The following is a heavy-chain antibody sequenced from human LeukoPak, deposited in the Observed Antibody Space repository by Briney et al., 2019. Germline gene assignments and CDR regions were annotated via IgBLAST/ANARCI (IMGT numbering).Heavy chain of an antibody. CDR2: SNHSGST. CDR3: ARGGGPKRWLQFMFYDY. V-gene: IGHV4-34*01. J-gene: IGHJ4*02. CDR1: GGSFSGYY. Sequence: KTSETLSLTCAVYGGSFSGYYWSWIRQPPGKGLEWIGESNHSGSTNYNPSLKSRVTISVDTSKNQFSLKLSSVTAADTAVYYCARGGGPKRWLQFMFYDYWGQGTLVTVSS. D-gene: IGHD5-24*01.